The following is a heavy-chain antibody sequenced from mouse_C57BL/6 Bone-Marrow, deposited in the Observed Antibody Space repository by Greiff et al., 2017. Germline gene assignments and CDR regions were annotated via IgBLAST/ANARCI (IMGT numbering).Heavy chain of an antibody. V-gene: IGHV1-76*01. CDR3: VRCNFYGNSPHLCFSF. D-gene: IGHD1-1*01. CDR2: IYPGSGTT. Sequence: VQLKQSGAELVRPGASVKLSCKASGYTFTDYYINWVKQRPGQGLEWIARIYPGSGTTYYNEKFKGKATLTAEKSSSTAYMQLSSLTSEDSAVYFVVRCNFYGNSPHLCFSFWGTGTTVTVSS. J-gene: IGHJ1*03. CDR1: GYTFTDYY.